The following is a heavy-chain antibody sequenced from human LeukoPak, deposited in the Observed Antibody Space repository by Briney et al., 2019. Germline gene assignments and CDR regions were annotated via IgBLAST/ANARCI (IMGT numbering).Heavy chain of an antibody. D-gene: IGHD3-10*01. CDR1: GFTFSSYS. CDR3: ARDFQVWFGEAYGMDV. J-gene: IGHJ6*04. Sequence: PGGSLRLSCAASGFTFSSYSMNWVRQAPGTGLEWVSSISSSSSYIYYADSVKGRFTISRDNAKNSLYLQMNSLRAEDTAVYYCARDFQVWFGEAYGMDVWGKGTTVTVSS. V-gene: IGHV3-21*01. CDR2: ISSSSSYI.